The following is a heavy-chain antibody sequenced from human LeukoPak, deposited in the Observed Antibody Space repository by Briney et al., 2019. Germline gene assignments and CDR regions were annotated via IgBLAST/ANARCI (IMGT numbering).Heavy chain of an antibody. Sequence: PGGSLRLSCTTSGFNFRAYWMGWVRQAPGKGLEWVANIHQHGSKENYVDSVKGRFTISRDNAKNSLYLQMNSLRAEDTAVYYCAREARAYYDILTAILGYYYYGMDVWGQGTTVTVSS. V-gene: IGHV3-7*01. CDR1: GFNFRAYW. CDR2: IHQHGSKE. J-gene: IGHJ6*02. CDR3: AREARAYYDILTAILGYYYYGMDV. D-gene: IGHD3-9*01.